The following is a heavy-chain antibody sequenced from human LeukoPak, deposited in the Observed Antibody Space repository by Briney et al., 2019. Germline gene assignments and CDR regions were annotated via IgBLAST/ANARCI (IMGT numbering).Heavy chain of an antibody. Sequence: GESLKISCKTSGYDFSTKWIGWVRQMPGKGLEWMGIIYPSDSITKYSPSFQGHVTISADTSISTAYLQWSSLKASDTAIYYCARLAPDYADYWFDPWGQGTLVTVSS. V-gene: IGHV5-51*01. J-gene: IGHJ5*02. D-gene: IGHD4-17*01. CDR1: GYDFSTKW. CDR3: ARLAPDYADYWFDP. CDR2: IYPSDSIT.